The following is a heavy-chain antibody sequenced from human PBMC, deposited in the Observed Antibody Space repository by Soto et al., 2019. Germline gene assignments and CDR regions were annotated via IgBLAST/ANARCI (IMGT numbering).Heavy chain of an antibody. D-gene: IGHD6-13*01. CDR2: INHSGST. CDR1: GGSFSGYY. V-gene: IGHV4-34*01. Sequence: SETLSLTCAVYGGSFSGYYWSWISQPPGKGLEWIGEINHSGSTNYNPSLKSRVTISVDTSKNQFSLKLSSVTAADTAVYYCARGGLSGAAAGTFYYYYYGMDVWGQGTTVT. CDR3: ARGGLSGAAAGTFYYYYYGMDV. J-gene: IGHJ6*02.